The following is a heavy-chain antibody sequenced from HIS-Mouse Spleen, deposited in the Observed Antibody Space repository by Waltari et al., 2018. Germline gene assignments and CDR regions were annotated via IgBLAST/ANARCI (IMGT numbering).Heavy chain of an antibody. CDR2: IYYSGST. V-gene: IGHV4-39*07. CDR1: GRSISSSSYY. Sequence: QLQLQESGPGLVKPSDTLSLTCTVSGRSISSSSYYWGWIRQPPGKGLEWIGSIYYSGSTYYNPSLKSRVTISVDTSKNQFSRKLSSVTAADTAVYYCAREIPYSSSWYDWYFDLWGRGTLITVSS. CDR3: AREIPYSSSWYDWYFDL. J-gene: IGHJ2*01. D-gene: IGHD6-13*01.